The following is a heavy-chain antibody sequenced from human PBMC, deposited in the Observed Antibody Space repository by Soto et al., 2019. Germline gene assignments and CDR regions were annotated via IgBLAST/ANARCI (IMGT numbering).Heavy chain of an antibody. Sequence: PSETLSLTCTVSRGSISTYYWSWIRQPPGKGLECIGYIYYNGNTNYNPSLKSRVTISVDTSKNQLTLNLNSVTAADTAVYYCARHATRSYDYWGKGTLVTVPS. CDR2: IYYNGNT. CDR1: RGSISTYY. J-gene: IGHJ4*02. V-gene: IGHV4-59*08. CDR3: ARHATRSYDY.